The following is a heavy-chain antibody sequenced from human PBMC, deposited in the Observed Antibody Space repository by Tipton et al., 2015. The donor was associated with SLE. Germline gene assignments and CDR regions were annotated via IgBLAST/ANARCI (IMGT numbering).Heavy chain of an antibody. CDR2: INHSGST. V-gene: IGHV4-39*07. Sequence: TLSLTCTVSGGSISSSGYYWSWIRQPPGKGLEWIGEINHSGSTNYNPSLKSRVTISVDTSKNQFSLKLSSVTAADTAVYYCASPLGYCSSTSCYTLVYWGQGTLVTVSS. CDR1: GGSISSSGYY. CDR3: ASPLGYCSSTSCYTLVY. J-gene: IGHJ4*02. D-gene: IGHD2-2*02.